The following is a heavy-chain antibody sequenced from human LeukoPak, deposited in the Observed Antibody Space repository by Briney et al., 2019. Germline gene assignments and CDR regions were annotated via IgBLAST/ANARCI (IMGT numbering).Heavy chain of an antibody. CDR3: ARGEDYYGSGSSNYYYYGMDV. J-gene: IGHJ6*02. Sequence: ASVKVSCKASGYTFTGYYMHWVRQAPGQGLEWMGWINPRSGGTNYAQKFQGRVTMTRDTSITTAYMELSSLRSEDTAVYYCARGEDYYGSGSSNYYYYGMDVWGQGTTVTVSS. V-gene: IGHV1-2*02. CDR2: INPRSGGT. D-gene: IGHD3-10*01. CDR1: GYTFTGYY.